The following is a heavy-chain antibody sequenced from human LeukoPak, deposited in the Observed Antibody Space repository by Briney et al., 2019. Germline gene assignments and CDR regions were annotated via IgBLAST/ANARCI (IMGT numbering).Heavy chain of an antibody. CDR3: ARDESNYDILTGYYHDAFDI. CDR1: GGSVSSGSYY. Sequence: PSETLSLTCTVSGGSVSSGSYYWSWIRQPPGKGLEWIGYIYYSGSTNYNPSLKSRVTISVDTSKNQFSLKLSSVTAADTAVYYCARDESNYDILTGYYHDAFDIWGQGTMVTVSS. V-gene: IGHV4-61*01. CDR2: IYYSGST. D-gene: IGHD3-9*01. J-gene: IGHJ3*02.